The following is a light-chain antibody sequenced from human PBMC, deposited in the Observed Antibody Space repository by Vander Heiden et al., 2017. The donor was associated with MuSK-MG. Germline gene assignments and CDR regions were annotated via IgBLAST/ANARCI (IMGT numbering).Light chain of an antibody. CDR3: CSFTGTYTGV. Sequence: QSALTQPRSVSGSPGQSVTISCTGTSSDVGGYNYVSWYQQHPGKAPKLMISYVSRRPSGVPDRFSGSKSGNTASLTISGLQAEDEADDYCCSFTGTYTGVFGGGTKLTVL. V-gene: IGLV2-11*01. CDR2: YVS. J-gene: IGLJ3*02. CDR1: SSDVGGYNY.